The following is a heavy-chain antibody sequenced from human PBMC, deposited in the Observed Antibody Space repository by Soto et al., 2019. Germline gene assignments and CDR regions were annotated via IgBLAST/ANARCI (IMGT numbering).Heavy chain of an antibody. CDR2: INPSGGST. D-gene: IGHD3-22*01. J-gene: IGHJ4*02. V-gene: IGHV1-46*01. CDR3: ARDWAESYDSSGYVHYY. Sequence: ASVKVSCKASGYTFTSYYMHWVRQAPGKGLEWMGIINPSGGSTSYAQKFQGRVTMTRDTSTSTVYMELSSLRSEDTAVYYCARDWAESYDSSGYVHYYWGQGTLVTVSS. CDR1: GYTFTSYY.